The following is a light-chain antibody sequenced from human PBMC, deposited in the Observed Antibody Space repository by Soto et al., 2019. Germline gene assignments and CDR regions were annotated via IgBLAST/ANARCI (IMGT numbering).Light chain of an antibody. Sequence: QPVLTQPPSASGTPGQTIAISCSGGSSNIGSHTVNWYQQLPGTAPRLLIYSNTQRPSGVPDRFSGSKSGTSASLAISGLQSEYEGDYYCAAWDDSLNGVVFGGGTKLT. CDR2: SNT. CDR1: SSNIGSHT. V-gene: IGLV1-44*01. J-gene: IGLJ2*01. CDR3: AAWDDSLNGVV.